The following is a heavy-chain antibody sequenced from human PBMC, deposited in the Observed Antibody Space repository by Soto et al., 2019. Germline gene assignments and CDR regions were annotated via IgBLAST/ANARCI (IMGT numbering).Heavy chain of an antibody. CDR1: GGSFSGYY. CDR3: ARGVYDSSGNNWFDP. Sequence: SETLSLTCAVYGGSFSGYYWSWIRQPPGKGLEWIGEINHSGSTNYNPSLKSRVTISVDTSKNQFSLKLSSVTAADTAVYYCARGVYDSSGNNWFDPWGQGTLVTVS. J-gene: IGHJ5*02. CDR2: INHSGST. D-gene: IGHD3-22*01. V-gene: IGHV4-34*01.